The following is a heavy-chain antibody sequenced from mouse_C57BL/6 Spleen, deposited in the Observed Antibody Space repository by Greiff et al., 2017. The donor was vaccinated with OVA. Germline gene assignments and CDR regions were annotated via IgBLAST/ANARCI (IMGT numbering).Heavy chain of an antibody. V-gene: IGHV1-37*01. Sequence: VHVKQSGPELVKPGASVKISCKASGYSFTGYFMNWVKQSHGKSLEWIGRINPYNGDTFYNQKFKGKATLTVDKSSSTAHMELLSLTSEDFAVYYCARGPPYDYDRGYYFDYWGQGTTLTVSS. CDR1: GYSFTGYF. D-gene: IGHD2-4*01. CDR2: INPYNGDT. CDR3: ARGPPYDYDRGYYFDY. J-gene: IGHJ2*01.